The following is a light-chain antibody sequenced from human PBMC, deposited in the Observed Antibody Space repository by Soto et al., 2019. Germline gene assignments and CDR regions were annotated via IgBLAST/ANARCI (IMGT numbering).Light chain of an antibody. CDR2: ASS. V-gene: IGKV1-9*01. CDR1: QGISSY. J-gene: IGKJ5*01. CDR3: QQLNTFPVT. Sequence: DIQLTQTPSFLSASVGDRVTISCRASQGISSYLAWYQQTPGKAPKLLIYASSTLQSGVPSRFSGSGSGTEFTLTIGSLQPEDFATYYCQQLNTFPVTFGQGTRRRLN.